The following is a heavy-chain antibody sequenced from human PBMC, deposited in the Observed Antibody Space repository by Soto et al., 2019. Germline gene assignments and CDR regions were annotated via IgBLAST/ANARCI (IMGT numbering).Heavy chain of an antibody. D-gene: IGHD2-15*01. V-gene: IGHV4-34*01. J-gene: IGHJ6*03. CDR3: ARGPRRVVSGAGGHYYYYMDV. CDR2: INHSGST. Sequence: QVQLQQWGAGLLKPSETLSLTCAVYGGSFSGYYWSWIRQPPGKGLEWIGEINHSGSTNYNPSLKSRVTISVDTSKNQFSLKLSSVTAADTAVYYCARGPRRVVSGAGGHYYYYMDVWGKGTTVTVSS. CDR1: GGSFSGYY.